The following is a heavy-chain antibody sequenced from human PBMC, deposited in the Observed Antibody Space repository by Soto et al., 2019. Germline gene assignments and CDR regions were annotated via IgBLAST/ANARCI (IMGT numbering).Heavy chain of an antibody. Sequence: ASVQVSCKACGYTFTGYYMHWVGQAPGQGLEWMGWINPNTGDTNYTQNFQGSVTMTKDTSISTAYMELSRLKSDDTAVYYCASTGYSSGWSPSNLHYGGNSGRRYFDDWGQGTLVTVSS. J-gene: IGHJ4*02. CDR2: INPNTGDT. CDR3: ASTGYSSGWSPSNLHYGGNSGRRYFDD. CDR1: GYTFTGYY. V-gene: IGHV1-2*02. D-gene: IGHD6-19*01.